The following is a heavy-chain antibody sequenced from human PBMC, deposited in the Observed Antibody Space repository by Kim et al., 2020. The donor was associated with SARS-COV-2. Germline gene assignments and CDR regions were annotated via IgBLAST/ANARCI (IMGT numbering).Heavy chain of an antibody. CDR3: AREYSSGWYYFDY. V-gene: IGHV3-33*01. CDR1: GFTFSSYG. J-gene: IGHJ4*02. CDR2: IWYDGSNK. D-gene: IGHD6-19*01. Sequence: GALRLSCAASGFTFSSYGMHWVRQAPGKGLEWVAVIWYDGSNKYYADSVKDRFTISRDNSKNTLYLQMNSLRAEDTAVYYCAREYSSGWYYFDYWGQGTLVTVSS.